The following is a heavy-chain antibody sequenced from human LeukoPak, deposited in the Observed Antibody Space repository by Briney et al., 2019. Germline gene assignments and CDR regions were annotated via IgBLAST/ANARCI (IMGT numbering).Heavy chain of an antibody. D-gene: IGHD3-3*01. CDR3: ERHLPYDFWIPEGWFDP. J-gene: IGHJ5*02. Sequence: PSETLSLTCTVSGGSISSSSYYWGWIPQPPVKGLERIGSVYYSGSTYHNPPLKSRVTISVDPSNHLLSLKLSSVTAADTAVYYCERHLPYDFWIPEGWFDPWGQGTLVTVSS. V-gene: IGHV4-39*01. CDR2: VYYSGST. CDR1: GGSISSSSYY.